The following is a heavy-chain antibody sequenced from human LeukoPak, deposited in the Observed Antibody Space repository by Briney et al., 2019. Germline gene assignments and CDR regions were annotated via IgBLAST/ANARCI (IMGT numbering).Heavy chain of an antibody. CDR2: ISAYNGDT. V-gene: IGHV1-18*01. D-gene: IGHD6-19*01. Sequence: ASVKVSCKASGYTFTSHGISWVRQAPGQGLEWMGWISAYNGDTKYSQSLQGRVTMTTDRSTSTAYLELRSLRSDDTAVYYCARDPSNSSGWKTWFDPWGQGTLVTVSS. J-gene: IGHJ5*02. CDR1: GYTFTSHG. CDR3: ARDPSNSSGWKTWFDP.